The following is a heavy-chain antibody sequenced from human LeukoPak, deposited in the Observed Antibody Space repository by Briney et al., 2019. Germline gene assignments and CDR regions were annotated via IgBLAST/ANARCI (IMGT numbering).Heavy chain of an antibody. J-gene: IGHJ6*02. Sequence: SVKVSCKASGGTFSSYAISWVRQAPGQGLEWMGGIIPIFGTANYAQKFQGRVTITADESTSTAYMELSSLRSEDTAVYYCARAGRNYDILTGRQYYYGMDVWGQGTTVTVSS. CDR3: ARAGRNYDILTGRQYYYGMDV. D-gene: IGHD3-9*01. CDR1: GGTFSSYA. CDR2: IIPIFGTA. V-gene: IGHV1-69*13.